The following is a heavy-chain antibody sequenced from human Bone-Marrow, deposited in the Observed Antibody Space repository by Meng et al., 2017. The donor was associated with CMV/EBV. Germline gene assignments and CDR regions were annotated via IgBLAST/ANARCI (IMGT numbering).Heavy chain of an antibody. D-gene: IGHD3-16*02. Sequence: GESLKISCAASGFTFSSYWMSWVRQAPGKGLEWVANIKEDGSEKDYVDAVKGRFTISRDNAKKSLYLQMDGLRAEDTAVYYCAREHGNDYVWGSFRWNDYYYGMDVWGQGTTVTVSS. CDR2: IKEDGSEK. CDR3: AREHGNDYVWGSFRWNDYYYGMDV. V-gene: IGHV3-7*01. CDR1: GFTFSSYW. J-gene: IGHJ6*02.